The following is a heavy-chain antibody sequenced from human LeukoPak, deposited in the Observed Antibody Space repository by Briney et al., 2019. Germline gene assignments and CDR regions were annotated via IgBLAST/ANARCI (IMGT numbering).Heavy chain of an antibody. CDR3: ARKLYYYGTSPAGWFGP. CDR2: IKQDGSDE. V-gene: IGHV3-7*01. Sequence: GGSLRLSCEVSGFIFSTYWMTWVRQAPGKGLEWVATIKQDGSDEYYVDSVKGRFTISGDNAKNSLYLQMDGLRAEDTAVYHCARKLYYYGTSPAGWFGPWGQGTLVTVSS. D-gene: IGHD3-22*01. J-gene: IGHJ5*02. CDR1: GFIFSTYW.